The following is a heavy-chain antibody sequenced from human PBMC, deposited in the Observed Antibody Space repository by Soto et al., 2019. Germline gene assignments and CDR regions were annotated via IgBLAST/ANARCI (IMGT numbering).Heavy chain of an antibody. D-gene: IGHD2-15*01. CDR1: GGSISSGDYY. Sequence: SETLSLTCTVSGGSISSGDYYWSWIRQPPGKGLEWIGYIYYSGSTYYNPSLKSRVTISVDTSKNQFSLKLSSVTAADTAVYYCARDLGGGFVRGYNWFDPWGQGTLVTVSS. CDR3: ARDLGGGFVRGYNWFDP. V-gene: IGHV4-30-4*01. CDR2: IYYSGST. J-gene: IGHJ5*02.